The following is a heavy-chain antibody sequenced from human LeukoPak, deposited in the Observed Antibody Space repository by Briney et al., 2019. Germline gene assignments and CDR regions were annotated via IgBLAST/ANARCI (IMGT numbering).Heavy chain of an antibody. CDR1: GYTFLDYN. V-gene: IGHV1-2*02. Sequence: GASVKVSCKVSGYTFLDYNMNWVRQAPGQGLEWMGWINPNSGGTNYAQKFQGRVTMTRDTSISTAYMELSSLRSDDTAVYYCATSGMYYLSFDYGGQGTLVTVSS. D-gene: IGHD2-8*01. J-gene: IGHJ4*02. CDR3: ATSGMYYLSFDY. CDR2: INPNSGGT.